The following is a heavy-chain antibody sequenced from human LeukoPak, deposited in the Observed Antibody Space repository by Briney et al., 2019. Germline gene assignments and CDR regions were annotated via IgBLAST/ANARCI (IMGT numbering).Heavy chain of an antibody. CDR2: ISWNSGSI. J-gene: IGHJ4*02. CDR1: GFTFDDYA. D-gene: IGHD3-22*01. Sequence: GGSLRLSCAASGFTFDDYAMHWVRQAPGKGLEWVSGISWNSGSIGYADSVKGRFTISRDNAKNSLYLQMNSLRAEDTALYYCAKDNNRVFYDSYEYWGQGTLVTVSS. V-gene: IGHV3-9*01. CDR3: AKDNNRVFYDSYEY.